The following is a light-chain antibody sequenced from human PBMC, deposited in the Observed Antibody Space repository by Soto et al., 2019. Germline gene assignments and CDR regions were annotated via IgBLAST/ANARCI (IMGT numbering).Light chain of an antibody. V-gene: IGKV3D-20*02. Sequence: EPVMPPSPATLSFSPVERSTLSFISIQIVSSSYLAWYQQRPGQAHRLLIYGASSRATGIPDRFSGSGSGTDFTLPIRRLEPQDFAVYYCQQSSTWPQITFGHGKRLEI. CDR2: GAS. J-gene: IGKJ5*01. CDR3: QQSSTWPQIT. CDR1: QIVSSSY.